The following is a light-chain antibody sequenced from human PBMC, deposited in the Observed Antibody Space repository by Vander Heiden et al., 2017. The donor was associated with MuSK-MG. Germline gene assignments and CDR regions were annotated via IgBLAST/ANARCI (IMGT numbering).Light chain of an antibody. Sequence: QSALTQPASVSESPGQSITISCTGTSSDVGGYNYVSWYQQHPGKAPKLMIYDVSNRPSGVSNRFSGPKSGNTASLTISGLQAEDEADYYCSSYTSSSTKLFGGGTKLTVL. CDR3: SSYTSSSTKL. J-gene: IGLJ2*01. CDR2: DVS. V-gene: IGLV2-14*03. CDR1: SSDVGGYNY.